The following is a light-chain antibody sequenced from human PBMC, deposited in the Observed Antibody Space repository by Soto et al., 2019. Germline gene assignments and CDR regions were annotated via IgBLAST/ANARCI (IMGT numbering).Light chain of an antibody. CDR2: DAS. CDR3: QYRGIWPPGAT. V-gene: IGKV3-11*01. Sequence: EMVLTQSPVTLALSPGERATLSCRVSQSINNYLAWYQQKPGQPPRLLIYDASNRPTAIPVRFSGSGSGTDFTLTISSLEPEDSAVYYCQYRGIWPPGATFGGGTKVEIK. CDR1: QSINNY. J-gene: IGKJ4*02.